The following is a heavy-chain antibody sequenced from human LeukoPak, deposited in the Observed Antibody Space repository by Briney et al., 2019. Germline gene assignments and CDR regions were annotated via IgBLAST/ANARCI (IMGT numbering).Heavy chain of an antibody. CDR1: GFIFSTYS. Sequence: GGSLRLSCAASGFIFSTYSMSWVRQAPGKGLEWVSSISSSSSYIHYADSVKGRFTISRDNAKNSLYLQMNSLRAEDTAVYYCARVKADFWSGYYFDYWGQGTLVTVSS. CDR2: ISSSSSYI. V-gene: IGHV3-21*01. D-gene: IGHD3-3*01. CDR3: ARVKADFWSGYYFDY. J-gene: IGHJ4*02.